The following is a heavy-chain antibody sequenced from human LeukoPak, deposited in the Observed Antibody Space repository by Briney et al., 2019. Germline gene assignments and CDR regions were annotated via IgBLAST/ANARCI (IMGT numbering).Heavy chain of an antibody. D-gene: IGHD3-22*01. CDR1: GFTFSSNY. J-gene: IGHJ5*02. CDR2: TYSGGTT. CDR3: ASDLYYYDSSGYHS. V-gene: IGHV3-53*01. Sequence: GGSLRLSCAASGFTFSSNYMSWVRQAPGKGLEWVSVTYSGGTTNYADSVKGRFTISRDNSKNTLFLQMNSLRAEDTAVYYCASDLYYYDSSGYHSWGQGTLVTVSS.